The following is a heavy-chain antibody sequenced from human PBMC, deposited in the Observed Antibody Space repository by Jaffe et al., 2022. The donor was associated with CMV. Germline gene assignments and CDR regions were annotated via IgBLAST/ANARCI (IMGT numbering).Heavy chain of an antibody. Sequence: QLQLQESGPGLVKPSETLSLTCTVSGGSISSSSYYWGWIRQPPGKGLEWIGSIYYSGSTYYNPSLKSRVTISVDTSKNQFSLKLSSVTAADTAVYYCARFGVSIRVQAGDYWGQGTLVTVSS. D-gene: IGHD3-16*01. V-gene: IGHV4-39*01. CDR2: IYYSGST. CDR3: ARFGVSIRVQAGDY. J-gene: IGHJ4*02. CDR1: GGSISSSSYY.